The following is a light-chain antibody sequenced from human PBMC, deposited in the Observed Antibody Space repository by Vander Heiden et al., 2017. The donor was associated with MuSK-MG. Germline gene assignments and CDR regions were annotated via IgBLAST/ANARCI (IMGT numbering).Light chain of an antibody. CDR1: QSVSSSY. CDR3: QQYGSSPPYT. V-gene: IGKV3-20*01. CDR2: GAS. Sequence: EIVLTQSPGTLFLSPGERATLSCRASQSVSSSYLAWYQQKPGQAPRLLIYGASSRATGIPDRFSGSGYGTDFTLTISRLEPEDFAVYYCQQYGSSPPYTFGQGTKLEIK. J-gene: IGKJ2*01.